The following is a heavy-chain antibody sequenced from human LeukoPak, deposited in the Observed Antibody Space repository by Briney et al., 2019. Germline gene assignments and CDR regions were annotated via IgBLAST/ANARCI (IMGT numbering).Heavy chain of an antibody. CDR2: IRGKANSYAT. CDR1: GFTFSGSA. Sequence: GGSLRLSCAASGFTFSGSAMHWVRQASGKGLEWVGRIRGKANSYATAYAASVKGRFTISRDDSKNTAYLQMNSLKTEDTAVYYCTQWMVRGVTQHYWGQGTLVTVSS. V-gene: IGHV3-73*01. J-gene: IGHJ4*02. CDR3: TQWMVRGVTQHY. D-gene: IGHD3-10*01.